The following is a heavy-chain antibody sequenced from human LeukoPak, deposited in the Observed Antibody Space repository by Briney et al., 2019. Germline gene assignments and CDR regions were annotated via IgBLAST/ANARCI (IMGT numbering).Heavy chain of an antibody. CDR2: IHSSGST. Sequence: SETLSLTCTVSGGSMNNNYWSWIRQPAGKGLEWVGRIHSSGSTNYNPSLKSRVTMSVDTSKNQFSLRLSSVTAADTALYYCARGTLRLGDLSLSNYFDPWGQGTLVTVSS. J-gene: IGHJ5*02. CDR3: ARGTLRLGDLSLSNYFDP. D-gene: IGHD3-16*02. V-gene: IGHV4-4*07. CDR1: GGSMNNNY.